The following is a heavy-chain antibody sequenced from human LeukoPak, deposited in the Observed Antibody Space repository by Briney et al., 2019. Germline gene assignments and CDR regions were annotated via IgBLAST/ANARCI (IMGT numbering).Heavy chain of an antibody. Sequence: SETLSLTCAVYGGSFSGYYWIWIRQPPGKGLEWIGEINHSGSTNYNPSLKSRVTISVDTSKNQFSLKLSSVTAADTAVYYCAREARGGLRSPFDYWGQGTLVTVSS. CDR1: GGSFSGYY. V-gene: IGHV4-34*01. D-gene: IGHD3-10*01. CDR2: INHSGST. CDR3: AREARGGLRSPFDY. J-gene: IGHJ4*02.